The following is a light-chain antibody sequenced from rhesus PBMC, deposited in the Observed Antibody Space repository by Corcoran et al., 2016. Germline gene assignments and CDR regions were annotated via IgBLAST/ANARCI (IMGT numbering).Light chain of an antibody. V-gene: IGKV1-22*01. CDR3: QQYSSRPPIT. Sequence: DIQMTQSPSSLSASVGDTVTITCRASQGISSWLAWYQQKPGKAPKLLIYKASSLQSGVPSRVSGSGSGTDFSLTLSSLQSEDFATYYCQQYSSRPPITFGPGTKLDI. CDR1: QGISSW. CDR2: KAS. J-gene: IGKJ3*01.